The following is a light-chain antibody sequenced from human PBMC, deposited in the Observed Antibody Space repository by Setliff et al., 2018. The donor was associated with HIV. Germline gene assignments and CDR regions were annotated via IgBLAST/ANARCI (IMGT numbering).Light chain of an antibody. J-gene: IGLJ1*01. CDR2: DVS. CDR3: SSYTGRSTFV. Sequence: QSALTQPASVSGSPGQSITISCTGTSSDIGTYNLVSWYQQHPGKAPKLMIYDVSKRPSGVSNRFSGSKSGNTASLTISGLQAEDEADYHCSSYTGRSTFVFGTGTKVTVL. V-gene: IGLV2-14*02. CDR1: SSDIGTYNL.